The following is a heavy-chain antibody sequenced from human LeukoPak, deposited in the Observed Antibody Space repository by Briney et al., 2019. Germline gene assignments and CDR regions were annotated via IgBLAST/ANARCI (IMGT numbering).Heavy chain of an antibody. D-gene: IGHD3-10*01. Sequence: SVKVSCKASGGTFSHYAISWVRQAPGQGIEWMGGIIPLLGTANYAQKFQGRVTSTTDESPSTAYMELSSLRSEDTAVYYCRRSYGSGSYYLYYYYYMDVWGKGTTVTVSS. V-gene: IGHV1-69*05. CDR1: GGTFSHYA. CDR2: IIPLLGTA. CDR3: RRSYGSGSYYLYYYYYMDV. J-gene: IGHJ6*03.